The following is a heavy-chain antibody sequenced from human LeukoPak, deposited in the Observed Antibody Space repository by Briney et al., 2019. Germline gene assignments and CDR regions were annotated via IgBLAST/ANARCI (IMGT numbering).Heavy chain of an antibody. J-gene: IGHJ4*02. CDR1: GFTYSNYW. D-gene: IGHD1-20*01. CDR3: ARARYHWNPNPFDS. V-gene: IGHV3-74*01. CDR2: INSDGSTT. Sequence: GGSLRLSCAASGFTYSNYWMHWVRQARGKGLVWVSRINSDGSTTSYADSVKGRFTISRDNPKNTLYVQMNSLRAEDTAVYYCARARYHWNPNPFDSWGQGTLVTVSS.